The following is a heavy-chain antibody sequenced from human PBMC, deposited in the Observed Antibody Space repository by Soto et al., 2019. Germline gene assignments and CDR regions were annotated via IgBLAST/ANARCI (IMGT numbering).Heavy chain of an antibody. Sequence: QVQLVQSGAEVKKPGASVKVSCKASGYTFTSYGISWVRQAPGQGLEWMGWISGYNGNKKYAQRLQGRVTMTTDTATSTTYMELRSLRSDDTAVYYCARDIGQQLFDYWGQETKVTVSS. CDR2: ISGYNGNK. V-gene: IGHV1-18*01. CDR1: GYTFTSYG. J-gene: IGHJ4*02. CDR3: ARDIGQQLFDY. D-gene: IGHD6-13*01.